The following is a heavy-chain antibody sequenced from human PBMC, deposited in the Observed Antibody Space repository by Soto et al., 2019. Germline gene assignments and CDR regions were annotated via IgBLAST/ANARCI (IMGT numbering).Heavy chain of an antibody. Sequence: EGQLLESGGGLVQPGGSLRLSCAASGFTFSAYPMIWVRQAPGKGLEWVSTISNGAGRTFYADSVKGRFTVSRDNSKNPLYLQMNSLRAEHTAVYYCAKAAARLVDYYYYMDVWGKGTTVTVSS. V-gene: IGHV3-23*01. J-gene: IGHJ6*03. CDR2: ISNGAGRT. CDR1: GFTFSAYP. CDR3: AKAAARLVDYYYYMDV.